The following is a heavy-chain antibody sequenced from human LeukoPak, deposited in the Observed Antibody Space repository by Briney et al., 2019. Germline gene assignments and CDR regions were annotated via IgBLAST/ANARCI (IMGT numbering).Heavy chain of an antibody. Sequence: SETLSLTCTVSGGSISSGSYYWSWIRQPAGKGLEWVGRIYSTGSTYYNPSLKSRVTISVDTSKNQFSLQLSSVTATDTAVYYCARSVRAVIIIDSWGQGTLVTVSS. CDR2: IYSTGST. CDR3: ARSVRAVIIIDS. J-gene: IGHJ4*02. V-gene: IGHV4-61*02. D-gene: IGHD3-10*01. CDR1: GGSISSGSYY.